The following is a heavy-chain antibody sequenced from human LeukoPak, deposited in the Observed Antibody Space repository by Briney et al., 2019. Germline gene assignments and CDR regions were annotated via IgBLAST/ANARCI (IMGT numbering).Heavy chain of an antibody. D-gene: IGHD4-11*01. CDR3: AHRLGYSNYASFDY. CDR2: IYWDDDK. CDR1: GFSLSTSGVG. J-gene: IGHJ4*02. Sequence: SGPTLVKPTQTLTLTCTFSGFSLSTSGVGVGWIRQPPGKALEWLALIYWDDDKRYSPSLKSRLTITKDTSKNQVVLTMTNMDPVDTATHYCAHRLGYSNYASFDYWGQGTLVTVSS. V-gene: IGHV2-5*02.